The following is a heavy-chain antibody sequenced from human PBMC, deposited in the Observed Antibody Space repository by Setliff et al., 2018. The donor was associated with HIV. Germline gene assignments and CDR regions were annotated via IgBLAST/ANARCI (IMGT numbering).Heavy chain of an antibody. CDR1: GGSISSGGYY. Sequence: LSLTCTVSGGSISSGGYYWSWIRQHPGKGLEWIGYIYYSGSTYYNPSLKSRVAISVDTSKNQFSLKLSSVTAADTAVYYCARSRLHYYDSSGYYPSYFDYWGQGTLVTVSS. J-gene: IGHJ4*02. D-gene: IGHD3-22*01. V-gene: IGHV4-31*03. CDR3: ARSRLHYYDSSGYYPSYFDY. CDR2: IYYSGST.